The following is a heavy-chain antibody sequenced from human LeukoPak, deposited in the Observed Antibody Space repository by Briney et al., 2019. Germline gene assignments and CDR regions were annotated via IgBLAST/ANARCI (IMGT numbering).Heavy chain of an antibody. J-gene: IGHJ4*02. CDR3: AKGEAGPYIY. CDR2: ISGSGGRA. Sequence: GGSLRLSCAASGFTFSSYGMSWVRQAPGKGLEWVSLISGSGGRAYYADSVKGRFTISRDNSKNTLYLQMNSLRAEDTAVYYCAKGEAGPYIYWGQGTLVTVSS. V-gene: IGHV3-23*01. D-gene: IGHD1-14*01. CDR1: GFTFSSYG.